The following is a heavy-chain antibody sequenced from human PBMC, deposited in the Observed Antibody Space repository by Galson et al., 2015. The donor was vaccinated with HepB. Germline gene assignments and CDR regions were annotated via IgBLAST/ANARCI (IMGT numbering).Heavy chain of an antibody. Sequence: SVKVSCKASGYTFTGYYMHWVRQAPGQGLEWMGWINPNSGGTNYAQKFQGWVTMTRDTSISTAYMELSRLRSDDTAVYYCARGVGPNKNYFDYWGQGTLVTVSS. J-gene: IGHJ4*02. D-gene: IGHD1-26*01. V-gene: IGHV1-2*04. CDR2: INPNSGGT. CDR3: ARGVGPNKNYFDY. CDR1: GYTFTGYY.